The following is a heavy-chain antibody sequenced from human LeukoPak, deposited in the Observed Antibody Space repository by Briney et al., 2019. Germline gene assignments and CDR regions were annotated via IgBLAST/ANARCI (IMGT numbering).Heavy chain of an antibody. Sequence: SETLSLTCTVSGGSIRSSSYYWGWIRQPPGKGLEWIGSSYYSGSTYYNASLKSRRTISVYTSKNQFSLKLNSVTAADTAVYFCARQVVAVAGTGYFDYWGQGTLVTVSS. CDR2: SYYSGST. D-gene: IGHD6-19*01. V-gene: IGHV4-39*01. J-gene: IGHJ4*02. CDR3: ARQVVAVAGTGYFDY. CDR1: GGSIRSSSYY.